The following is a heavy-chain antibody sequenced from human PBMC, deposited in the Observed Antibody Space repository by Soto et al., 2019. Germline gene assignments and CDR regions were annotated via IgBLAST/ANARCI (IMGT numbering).Heavy chain of an antibody. CDR2: IYYSGST. CDR3: ARLTYYYYYMDV. Sequence: SETLSLTCTVSGGSISSGGYYWSWIRQHPGKGLEWIGYIYYSGSTYYNPSLKSRVTISVDTSKSQFSLKLSSVTAADTAVYYCARLTYYYYYMDVWGKGTTVTVSS. CDR1: GGSISSGGYY. V-gene: IGHV4-31*03. J-gene: IGHJ6*03.